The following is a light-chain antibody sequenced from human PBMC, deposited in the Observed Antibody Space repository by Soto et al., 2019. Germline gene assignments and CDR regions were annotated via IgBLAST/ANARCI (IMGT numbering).Light chain of an antibody. Sequence: QSVLTQPASVSGSPGQSITIACTGTNRDVGSYNLVSWYQQRPGEAPKLIISEVRNRPSGTSYRFTGSKSGNTASLTISGLQAEDEADYYCSSYTTSSTPYYVFGTGTKVTVL. J-gene: IGLJ1*01. CDR3: SSYTTSSTPYYV. CDR2: EVR. V-gene: IGLV2-14*01. CDR1: NRDVGSYNL.